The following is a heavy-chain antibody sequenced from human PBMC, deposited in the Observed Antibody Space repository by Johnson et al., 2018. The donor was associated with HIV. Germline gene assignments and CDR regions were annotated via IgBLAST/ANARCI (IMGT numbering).Heavy chain of an antibody. CDR3: AREGAAAGPTDAFDI. D-gene: IGHD6-13*01. CDR1: GFTFDDYG. Sequence: QVQLVESGGGVVQPGGSLRLSCAASGFTFDDYGMSWVRQAPGKGLEWVAVISYDGSNKYYADSVKGRFPISRDNSKNTLYLQMNSLRAEDTAVYYCAREGAAAGPTDAFDIWGQGTMVTVSS. V-gene: IGHV3-30*03. CDR2: ISYDGSNK. J-gene: IGHJ3*02.